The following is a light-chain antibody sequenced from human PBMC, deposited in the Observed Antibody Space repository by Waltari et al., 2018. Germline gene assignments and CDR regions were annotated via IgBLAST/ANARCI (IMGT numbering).Light chain of an antibody. J-gene: IGLJ1*01. CDR3: SSYTNSDIYV. V-gene: IGLV2-14*03. Sequence: QSALTQPASVSGSLGQSITISCPGTSSDIGGNNYVHWYQQFPGKAPEVMIYDVNKRPSGVSNRFSGSKAGNTASLTISGLQAEDEADYYCSSYTNSDIYVFGTGTKVSVL. CDR1: SSDIGGNNY. CDR2: DVN.